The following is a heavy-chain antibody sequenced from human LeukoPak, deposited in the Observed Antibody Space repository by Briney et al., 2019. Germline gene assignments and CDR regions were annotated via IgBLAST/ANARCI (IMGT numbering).Heavy chain of an antibody. Sequence: PGGSLRLSCAASGFTFSDYYMSWIRQAPGKGLEWVSYISSSGSTIYYADSVKGRFTISRDNAKNSLYLQMNSLRSDDTAVYYCARNEAPHYDFWSGSTANWFDPWGQGTLVTVSS. CDR2: ISSSGSTI. CDR3: ARNEAPHYDFWSGSTANWFDP. D-gene: IGHD3-3*01. J-gene: IGHJ5*02. V-gene: IGHV3-11*01. CDR1: GFTFSDYY.